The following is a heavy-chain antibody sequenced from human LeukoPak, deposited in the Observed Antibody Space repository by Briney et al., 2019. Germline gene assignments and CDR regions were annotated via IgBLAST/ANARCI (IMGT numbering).Heavy chain of an antibody. CDR1: GGSMSDYY. V-gene: IGHV4-59*01. Sequence: SETLSLTCTVSGGSMSDYYWSWIRQPPGKGLEWIGYIYYTGSTNYNPSLKSRVTISVDTSKNQFSLKLSSVTAADTAVYYCARGAPIIRYNWNYCAYWGQGTLVTVSS. CDR2: IYYTGST. CDR3: ARGAPIIRYNWNYCAY. J-gene: IGHJ4*02. D-gene: IGHD1-20*01.